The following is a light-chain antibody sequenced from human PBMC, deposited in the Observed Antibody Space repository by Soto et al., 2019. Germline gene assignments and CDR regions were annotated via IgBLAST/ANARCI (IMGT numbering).Light chain of an antibody. V-gene: IGLV2-14*01. Sequence: QSVLTQPASVSGSPGQAITISCTGTSSDVGGYDSVSWYQQFPGKAPKLIIYEVFNRPSGVSNHFSGSKSDNTASLTISGLQAEDEADYYCTSYRSGSTPVVFGGGTKVTVL. J-gene: IGLJ2*01. CDR1: SSDVGGYDS. CDR3: TSYRSGSTPVV. CDR2: EVF.